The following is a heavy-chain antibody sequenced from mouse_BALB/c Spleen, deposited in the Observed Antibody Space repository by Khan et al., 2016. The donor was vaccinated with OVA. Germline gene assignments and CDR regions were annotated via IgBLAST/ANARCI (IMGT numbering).Heavy chain of an antibody. Sequence: EVQLVESGPGLVKPSQSLSLTCTVTGYSITSDYAWNWIRQFPGNKLEWMAYISYSGSTSSNPSLKSRISITRDTSKNQFFLQLNSVTIEETATYYCARRYYYGQWYFDVWGAGTTVTVSS. V-gene: IGHV3-2*02. CDR1: GYSITSDYA. CDR3: ARRYYYGQWYFDV. CDR2: ISYSGST. J-gene: IGHJ1*01. D-gene: IGHD1-1*01.